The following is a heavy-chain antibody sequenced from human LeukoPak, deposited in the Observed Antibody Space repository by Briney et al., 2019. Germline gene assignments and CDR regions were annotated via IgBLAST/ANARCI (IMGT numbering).Heavy chain of an antibody. D-gene: IGHD3-3*01. J-gene: IGHJ5*02. V-gene: IGHV4-59*08. CDR3: ARHANFWSGYKEYNWFDP. CDR2: IYYSGST. CDR1: GGSISSYY. Sequence: SETLSLTCTVSGGSISSYYWSWIRQPPGKGLEWIGYIYYSGSTNYNPSLKSRVTISVDTSKNQFSLKLSSVTAADTAVYYCARHANFWSGYKEYNWFDPWGQGTLVTVSS.